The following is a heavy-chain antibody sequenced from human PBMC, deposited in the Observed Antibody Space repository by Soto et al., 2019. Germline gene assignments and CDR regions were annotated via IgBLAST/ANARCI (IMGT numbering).Heavy chain of an antibody. J-gene: IGHJ6*02. CDR1: GYTFRNYH. D-gene: IGHD1-26*01. CDR2: FDPEDGET. CDR3: ATEGRPSSGSYFYYYYGMDV. Sequence: ASVKVSCKASGYTFRNYHMHWVRQAPGKGLEWLGGFDPEDGETIYAQKYQGRVTMTEDTSTDTAYMELSSLRSEDTAVYYCATEGRPSSGSYFYYYYGMDVWGQGTTVTVSS. V-gene: IGHV1-24*01.